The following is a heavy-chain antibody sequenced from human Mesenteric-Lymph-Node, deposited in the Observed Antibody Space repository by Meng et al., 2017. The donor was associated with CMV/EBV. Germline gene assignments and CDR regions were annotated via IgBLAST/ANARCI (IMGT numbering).Heavy chain of an antibody. CDR1: GYSISSGYY. D-gene: IGHD4-11*01. J-gene: IGHJ4*02. CDR3: ARSTVTSGFFDH. Sequence: SETLSLTCTVSGYSISSGYYWGWIRQPPGKGLEWIGSIYHSGSTYYSPSLKSRVTISVDTSKNQFSLKLSSVTAADTAVFYCARSTVTSGFFDHWGQGTLVTVSS. V-gene: IGHV4-38-2*02. CDR2: IYHSGST.